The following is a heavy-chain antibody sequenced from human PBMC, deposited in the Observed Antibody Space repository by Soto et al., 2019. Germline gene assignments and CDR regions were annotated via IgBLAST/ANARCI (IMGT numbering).Heavy chain of an antibody. CDR3: ARRSSGWYGMDV. Sequence: XESLKISCKGSGYSVTSYWISWVRQMPGKGLEWMGRIDPSDSYTNYSPSFQGHVTISADKSISTAYLQWSSLKASDTAMYYCARRSSGWYGMDVWGQGTTVTVSS. CDR2: IDPSDSYT. D-gene: IGHD6-19*01. V-gene: IGHV5-10-1*01. J-gene: IGHJ6*02. CDR1: GYSVTSYW.